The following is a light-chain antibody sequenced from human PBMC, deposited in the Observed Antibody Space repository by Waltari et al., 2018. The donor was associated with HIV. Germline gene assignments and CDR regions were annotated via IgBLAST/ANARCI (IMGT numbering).Light chain of an antibody. Sequence: VLTQPPSVCGAPGKRVTISGTGSSSNIGAGDDAHGSLKLPGTAPKPRIYGTSNRPSGGPDRFSGSKSGTSASVAITVLQAEDESDYCCQSYDSSLSGWVFGGGTKLTVL. CDR2: GTS. CDR3: QSYDSSLSGWV. CDR1: SSNIGAGDD. V-gene: IGLV1-40*01. J-gene: IGLJ3*02.